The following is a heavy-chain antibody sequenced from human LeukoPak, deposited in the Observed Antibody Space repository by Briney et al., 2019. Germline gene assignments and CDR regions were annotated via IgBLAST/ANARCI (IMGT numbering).Heavy chain of an antibody. J-gene: IGHJ4*02. CDR2: IKQDGSEN. CDR3: ARERYCISATCYVGVPFDS. V-gene: IGHV3-7*01. CDR1: GFTFNTYY. D-gene: IGHD2-2*01. Sequence: GGSLRLSCAASGFTFNTYYMTWVRQAPGKGLEWVAGIKQDGSENYYMDSVKGRFTISRDNSRNSLYLQMNSLRAEDTAVYFCARERYCISATCYVGVPFDSWGQGTLVTVSS.